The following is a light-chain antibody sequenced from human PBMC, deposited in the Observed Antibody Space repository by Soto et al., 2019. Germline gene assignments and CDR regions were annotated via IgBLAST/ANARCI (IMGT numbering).Light chain of an antibody. CDR1: QSISSL. J-gene: IGKJ5*01. CDR3: QQYNSYPLT. Sequence: DIQMTQSPSTLSASVGDRVTITCRASQSISSLLAWYQQKPGRAPTLLIYKASTLESGVPSRFSGSGSGTEFTLTISSLQPDDFATYYCQQYNSYPLTVGQGTRLEIK. V-gene: IGKV1-5*03. CDR2: KAS.